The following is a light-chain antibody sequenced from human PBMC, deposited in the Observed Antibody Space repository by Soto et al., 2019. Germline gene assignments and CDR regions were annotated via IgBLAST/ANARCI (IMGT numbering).Light chain of an antibody. V-gene: IGKV3-11*01. CDR3: QQRNNWPPIT. CDR2: DAS. J-gene: IGKJ5*01. Sequence: ENVLTQSPATLSLSPGDTATLSCRASQSVGRYLAWYEQKPGQAPRLVIYDASNRATGVPDRFSGSGSGTDFTLTISHLEHEDFAVYYCQQRNNWPPITFGQGKR. CDR1: QSVGRY.